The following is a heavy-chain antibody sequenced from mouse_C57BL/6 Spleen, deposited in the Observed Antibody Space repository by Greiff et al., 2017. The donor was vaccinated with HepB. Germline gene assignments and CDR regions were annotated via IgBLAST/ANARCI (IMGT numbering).Heavy chain of an antibody. CDR2: INPYNGGT. CDR3: ARSRRNDYAMDY. CDR1: GYTFTDYY. J-gene: IGHJ4*01. Sequence: VQLQQSGPVLVKPGASVKMSCKASGYTFTDYYMNWVKQSHGKSLEWIGVINPYNGGTSYNQKFKGKATLTVDKSSSTAYMELNSLTSEDSAVYYCARSRRNDYAMDYWGQGTSVTVSS. V-gene: IGHV1-19*01. D-gene: IGHD2-1*01.